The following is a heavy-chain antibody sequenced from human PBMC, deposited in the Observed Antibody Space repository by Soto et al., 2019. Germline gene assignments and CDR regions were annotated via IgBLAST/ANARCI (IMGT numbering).Heavy chain of an antibody. CDR1: GFTFSSYS. D-gene: IGHD5-18*01. J-gene: IGHJ4*02. Sequence: GGSLRLSCAASGFTFSSYSMNWVRQAPGKGLEWVSYISSSSSTIYYADSVKGRFTISRDNAKNSLYLQMNSLRAEDTAVYYCAREAVRGYSYGYGPNYFDYSGQGTLVTVSS. CDR2: ISSSSSTI. CDR3: AREAVRGYSYGYGPNYFDY. V-gene: IGHV3-48*01.